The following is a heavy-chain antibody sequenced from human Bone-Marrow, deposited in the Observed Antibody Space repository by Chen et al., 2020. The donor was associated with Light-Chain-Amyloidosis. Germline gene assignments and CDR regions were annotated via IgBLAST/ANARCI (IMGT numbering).Heavy chain of an antibody. CDR2: IDYSGSS. CDR3: ARDRYSTTPWDYSSGMDV. CDR1: GGSINSGGYH. J-gene: IGHJ6*02. V-gene: IGHV4-31*03. Sequence: QVQLQESGPGLVKPSQTLSLTCSVSGGSINSGGYHWSWIRQHPGKGLEWIGFIDYSGSSYYNPSLQSRVTISIDTSKKEFSLRLSSVTAADTAVYYCARDRYSTTPWDYSSGMDVWGQGTTVTVSS. D-gene: IGHD1-1*01.